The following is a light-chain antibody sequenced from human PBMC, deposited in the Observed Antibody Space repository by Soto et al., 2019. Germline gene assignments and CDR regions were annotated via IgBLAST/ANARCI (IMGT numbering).Light chain of an antibody. V-gene: IGKV1-39*01. CDR3: QQTYNTPRT. Sequence: DIQMTQSPSSLPASVGDRVTITCRASQTISTHLNWYQQKPGKAPKVLIYATSSLQSGVPSRFSGGGSGTDFTLTISSLQPEDFATYYCQQTYNTPRTFGQGTKLEIK. CDR1: QTISTH. CDR2: ATS. J-gene: IGKJ2*01.